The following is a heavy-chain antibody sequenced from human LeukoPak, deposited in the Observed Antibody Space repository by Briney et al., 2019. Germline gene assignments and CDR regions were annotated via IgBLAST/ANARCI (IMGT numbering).Heavy chain of an antibody. CDR3: ARSHSIRFLEWLFYGWFDP. CDR1: GGSFSGYY. V-gene: IGHV4-34*01. D-gene: IGHD3-3*01. CDR2: INHSGST. J-gene: IGHJ5*02. Sequence: SETLSLTCAVYGGSFSGYYWSWIRQPPGKGLEWIGDINHSGSTNYNPSLKSRVTISVDTSKNQFSLKLSSVTAADTAVYYCARSHSIRFLEWLFYGWFDPWGQGTLVTVSS.